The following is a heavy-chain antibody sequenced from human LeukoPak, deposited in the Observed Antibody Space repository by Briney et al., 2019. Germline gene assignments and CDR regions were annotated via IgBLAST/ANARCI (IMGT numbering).Heavy chain of an antibody. Sequence: GGSLRLSCAASGFTLSSYWVHWVRQAPGKGLVWVSRINPDGSTINYADSVKGRFTISRDNAKNTLYPQMNSLRAEDTAVYYCATAGNYRFDYWGQGTLVTVSS. V-gene: IGHV3-74*01. J-gene: IGHJ4*02. D-gene: IGHD1-7*01. CDR1: GFTLSSYW. CDR2: INPDGSTI. CDR3: ATAGNYRFDY.